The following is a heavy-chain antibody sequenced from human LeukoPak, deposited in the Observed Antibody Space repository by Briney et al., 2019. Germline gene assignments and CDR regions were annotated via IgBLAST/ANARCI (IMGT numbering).Heavy chain of an antibody. D-gene: IGHD1-26*01. V-gene: IGHV4-30-4*01. CDR1: GGSISSGDYY. CDR2: IYYSGST. J-gene: IGHJ5*02. Sequence: SQTLSLTCTVSGGSISSGDYYWSWIRQPPGKGLEWIGYIYYSGSTYYNPSLKSRVTISVDTSKNQFSLKLSSVTAADTAVYYCARGEGSVPNWFDPWGQGTLVTVSS. CDR3: ARGEGSVPNWFDP.